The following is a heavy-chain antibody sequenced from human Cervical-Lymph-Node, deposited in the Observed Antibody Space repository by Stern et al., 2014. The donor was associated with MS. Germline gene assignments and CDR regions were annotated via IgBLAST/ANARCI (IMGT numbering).Heavy chain of an antibody. V-gene: IGHV3-30*04. CDR1: GFTFTDYA. Sequence: DQLVESGGGVVKPGRALRLSCAVSGFTFTDYAMHWVRQAPGKGLEWVALISYDGSNEKYADSVKGRFTISRDDSRNTLSLQMNSLRREDTAVYYCARDGGYDSGGLYTAPVDYWGQGTLVSVSS. D-gene: IGHD3-16*01. J-gene: IGHJ4*02. CDR3: ARDGGYDSGGLYTAPVDY. CDR2: ISYDGSNE.